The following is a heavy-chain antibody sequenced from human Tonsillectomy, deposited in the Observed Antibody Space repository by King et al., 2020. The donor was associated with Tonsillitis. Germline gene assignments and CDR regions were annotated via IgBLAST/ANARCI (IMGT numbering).Heavy chain of an antibody. V-gene: IGHV1-69*01. J-gene: IGHJ6*02. CDR1: GGTFSSYA. CDR2: IIPIFGTA. CDR3: ARQGQLWSNYYYYGMDV. Sequence: QLVQSGAEVKKPGSSVKVSCKASGGTFSSYAISWVRQAPGQGLEWMGGIIPIFGTANYAQKFQGRVTITADESTSTAYMELSSLRSEDTAVYYCARQGQLWSNYYYYGMDVWGQGTTVTVSS. D-gene: IGHD5-18*01.